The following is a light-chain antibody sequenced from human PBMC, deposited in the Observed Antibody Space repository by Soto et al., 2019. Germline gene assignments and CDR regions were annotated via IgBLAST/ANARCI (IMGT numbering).Light chain of an antibody. V-gene: IGKV3-11*01. J-gene: IGKJ1*01. Sequence: EIVLTQSPGILSLSPGERATLSCRASQSVGSLLAWYQQKPGKAPRLLMYFASNRATGIPPRFSGSGSGTDFTLTIDSLEPEDFAVYYCQQRYTSPWTFGQGTKVDIK. CDR2: FAS. CDR1: QSVGSL. CDR3: QQRYTSPWT.